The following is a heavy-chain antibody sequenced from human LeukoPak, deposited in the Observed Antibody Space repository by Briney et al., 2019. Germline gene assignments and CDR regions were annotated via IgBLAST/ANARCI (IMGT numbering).Heavy chain of an antibody. D-gene: IGHD2-15*01. CDR3: AKQLGYCSDGSCYFPY. Sequence: GGSLRLSCAASGFTFSSSAMSWVRQAPGKGLEWVSAISNNGGYTYYADSVQGRFTITRNNSKSTLCLQMNSLRAEDTAVYYCAKQLGYCSDGSCYFPYWGQGTLVTVSS. CDR1: GFTFSSSA. CDR2: ISNNGGYT. J-gene: IGHJ4*02. V-gene: IGHV3-23*01.